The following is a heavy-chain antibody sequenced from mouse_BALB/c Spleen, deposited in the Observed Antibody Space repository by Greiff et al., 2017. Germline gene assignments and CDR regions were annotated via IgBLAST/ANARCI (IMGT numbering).Heavy chain of an antibody. Sequence: EVHLVESGGGLVQPGGSRKLSCAASGFTFSSFGMHWVRQAPEKGLEWVAYISSGSSTIYYADTVKGRFTISRDNPKNTLFLQMTSLRSEDTAMYYCARYRYDVGYFDYWGQGTTLTVSS. CDR1: GFTFSSFG. CDR2: ISSGSSTI. V-gene: IGHV5-17*02. CDR3: ARYRYDVGYFDY. J-gene: IGHJ2*01. D-gene: IGHD2-14*01.